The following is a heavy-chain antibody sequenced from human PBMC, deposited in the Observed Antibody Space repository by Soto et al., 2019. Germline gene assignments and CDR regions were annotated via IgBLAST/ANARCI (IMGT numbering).Heavy chain of an antibody. CDR1: GGSFSGYY. CDR2: INHSGST. Sequence: QVQLQQWGAGLLKPSETLSLTCAVYGGSFSGYYWSWIRQPPGKGLEWIGEINHSGSTNYNPSLKSRVTISVDTSNNQFSLKLSSVTAADTAVYYWARSPKTRITILGVVFQNAFDIWGQGTMVTVSS. J-gene: IGHJ3*02. CDR3: ARSPKTRITILGVVFQNAFDI. V-gene: IGHV4-34*01. D-gene: IGHD3-3*01.